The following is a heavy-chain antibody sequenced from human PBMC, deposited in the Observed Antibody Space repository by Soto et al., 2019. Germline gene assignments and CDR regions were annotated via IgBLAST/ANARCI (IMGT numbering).Heavy chain of an antibody. Sequence: QVQLVQSGAEVKKPGSSVKVSYKASGGTFSSYAISWVRQAPGQGLEWMGGIIPIFGTANYAQKFQGRDTITADKSTSTAYMELSSLRSEDTAVYYCARDGAAPEYDYYYGMDVWGQGTTVTVSS. D-gene: IGHD6-6*01. CDR1: GGTFSSYA. J-gene: IGHJ6*02. CDR3: ARDGAAPEYDYYYGMDV. V-gene: IGHV1-69*06. CDR2: IIPIFGTA.